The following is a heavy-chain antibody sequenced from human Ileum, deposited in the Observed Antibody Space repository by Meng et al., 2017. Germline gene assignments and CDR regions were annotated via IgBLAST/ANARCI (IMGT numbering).Heavy chain of an antibody. Sequence: LVKPGGEAKMHAASALVSCCASGYSLIAYYYCRWRQAPGGGRVGVGGIIPNSGGTNYKRAFQGRVTISRETSNSPVYLGLSSLRSADTAVYYCAREAGSSNQYYLDSWGQGTLVTVSS. J-gene: IGHJ4*02. CDR2: IIPNSGGT. CDR3: AREAGSSNQYYLDS. V-gene: IGHV1-2*02. D-gene: IGHD6-6*01. CDR1: GYSLIAYY.